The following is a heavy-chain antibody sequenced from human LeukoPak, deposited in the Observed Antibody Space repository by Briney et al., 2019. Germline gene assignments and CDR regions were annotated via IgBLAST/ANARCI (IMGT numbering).Heavy chain of an antibody. CDR3: ASERGRDEQWLVPYYYYGMDV. V-gene: IGHV7-4-1*02. J-gene: IGHJ6*02. D-gene: IGHD6-19*01. CDR2: INTNTGNP. CDR1: GYTFTSYG. Sequence: ASVKVSCKASGYTFTSYGISWVRQAPGQGLEWMGWINTNTGNPTYAQGFTGRFVFSLDTSVSTAYLQISSLKAEDTAVYYCASERGRDEQWLVPYYYYGMDVWGQGTTVTVSS.